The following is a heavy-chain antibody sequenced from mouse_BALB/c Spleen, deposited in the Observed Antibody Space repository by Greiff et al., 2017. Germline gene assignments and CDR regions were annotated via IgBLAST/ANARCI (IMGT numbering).Heavy chain of an antibody. CDR3: ARGPRGLDAMDY. CDR2: IDPSDSET. J-gene: IGHJ4*01. Sequence: VHLVESGPQLVRPGASVKISCKASGYSFTSYWMHWVKQRPGQGLEWIGMIDPSDSETRLNQKFKDKATLTVDKSSSTAYMQLSSPTSEDSAVYYCARGPRGLDAMDYWGQGTSVTVSS. D-gene: IGHD2-13*01. CDR1: GYSFTSYW. V-gene: IGHV1S126*01.